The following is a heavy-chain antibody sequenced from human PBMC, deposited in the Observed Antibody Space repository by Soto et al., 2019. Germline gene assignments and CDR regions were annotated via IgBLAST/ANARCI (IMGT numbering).Heavy chain of an antibody. CDR2: IHYGGGT. Sequence: SETLSLTCTVSGGSMSSYYWTWIRQPPGKGLEWIGFIHYGGGTVYNPALRSRVTVTVETSKKQFSLNLSSVTAADTAVYYCVGARYGRVGANYSESWGQGALVTVAS. J-gene: IGHJ4*02. D-gene: IGHD1-26*01. CDR3: VGARYGRVGANYSES. CDR1: GGSMSSYY. V-gene: IGHV4-59*01.